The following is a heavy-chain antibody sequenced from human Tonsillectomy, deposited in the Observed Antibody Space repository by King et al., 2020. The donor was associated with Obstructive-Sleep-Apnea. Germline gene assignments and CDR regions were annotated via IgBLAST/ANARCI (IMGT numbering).Heavy chain of an antibody. CDR1: GFTFSTYS. J-gene: IGHJ4*02. V-gene: IGHV3-21*01. CDR3: SSGESYSSGSSYYYEY. Sequence: VQLVESGGGLVKPGGSLRLSCAASGFTFSTYSMNWVRQAPGKGLEWVSSISSSGNYIYYADSVKGRLTISRDNARNSLYLQLHSLRADDTAVYYCSSGESYSSGSSYYYEYWGQGTLVTVSS. CDR2: ISSSGNYI. D-gene: IGHD2-15*01.